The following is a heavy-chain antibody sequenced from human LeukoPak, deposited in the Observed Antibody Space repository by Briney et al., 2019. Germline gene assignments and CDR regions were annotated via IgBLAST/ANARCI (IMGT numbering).Heavy chain of an antibody. CDR3: AKVTSKYMTTVTADAFDI. Sequence: GGSLRLSCAASGFTFSSYAMSWVRQAPGKGLEWASAISGSGGSTYYADSVKGRFTISRDNSKNTLYLQMNSLRAEDTAVYYCAKVTSKYMTTVTADAFDIWGQGTMVTVSS. CDR2: ISGSGGST. CDR1: GFTFSSYA. D-gene: IGHD4-17*01. J-gene: IGHJ3*02. V-gene: IGHV3-23*01.